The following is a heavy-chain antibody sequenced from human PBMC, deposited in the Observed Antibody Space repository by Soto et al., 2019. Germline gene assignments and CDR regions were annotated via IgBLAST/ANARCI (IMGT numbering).Heavy chain of an antibody. D-gene: IGHD3-3*01. CDR1: GFTFSSFG. Sequence: GGSLRLSCAASGFTFSSFGMHWFRQAPGKGLEWVAVIWYDGSSQFYAASVTGRFTISRDNFENTLYLQMNSLRVEDTALYYCVRRSDDFWAGYYDLGGRGTLVTV. J-gene: IGHJ4*01. V-gene: IGHV3-33*01. CDR2: IWYDGSSQ. CDR3: VRRSDDFWAGYYDL.